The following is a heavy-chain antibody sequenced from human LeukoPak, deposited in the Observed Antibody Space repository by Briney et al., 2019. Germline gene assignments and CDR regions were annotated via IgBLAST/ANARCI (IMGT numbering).Heavy chain of an antibody. V-gene: IGHV1-8*01. D-gene: IGHD1-26*01. CDR2: MNPKSGNT. CDR1: GYTFTSYD. Sequence: ASVKVSCKASGYTFTSYDINWVRQATGQGLEWMGWMNPKSGNTGYAQKFQGRVTMTRDTSISTAYMELGSLRSDETAVYYCARVTGSIDYWGQGTLVTVSS. CDR3: ARVTGSIDY. J-gene: IGHJ4*02.